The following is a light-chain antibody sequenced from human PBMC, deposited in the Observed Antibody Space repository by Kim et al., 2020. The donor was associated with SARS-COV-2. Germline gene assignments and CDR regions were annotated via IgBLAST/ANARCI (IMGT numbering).Light chain of an antibody. CDR3: QQYGSSPRT. V-gene: IGKV3D-20*01. J-gene: IGKJ1*01. CDR1: QSISSY. CDR2: EAS. Sequence: LYPGERATRSCGASQSISSYLAWYQQKPGLAPRLLIYEASSSATGIPDRFSGSGSGTDFTLTISKLEPEDVAVYYCQQYGSSPRTFGQGTRVDIK.